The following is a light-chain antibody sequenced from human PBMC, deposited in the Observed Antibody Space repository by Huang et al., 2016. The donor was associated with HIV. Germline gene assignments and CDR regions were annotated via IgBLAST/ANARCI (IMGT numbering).Light chain of an antibody. V-gene: IGKV1-27*01. J-gene: IGKJ4*01. CDR2: VAS. CDR3: QKYDSAPLT. Sequence: DIQMTQSPSSLSASVGDRVTITCRASQGIKNYLAWYQQKPGTVPKLLIYVASTLQAGVPARFSGSGSETDFILTISGLQPEDVATYYCQKYDSAPLTFGGGTKVEIK. CDR1: QGIKNY.